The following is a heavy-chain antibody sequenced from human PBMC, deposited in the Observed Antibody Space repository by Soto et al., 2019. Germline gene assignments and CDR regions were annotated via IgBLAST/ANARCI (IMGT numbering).Heavy chain of an antibody. D-gene: IGHD3-3*01. Sequence: ESGGGVVQPGRSLRLSCAASGFTFSSYGMHWVRQAPGKGLEWVAVISYDGSNKYYADSVKGRFTISRDNSKNTLYLQMNSLRAEDTAVYYCAKDLVQAGTIFGVVIIKGYGMDVWGQGTTVTVSS. V-gene: IGHV3-30*18. CDR3: AKDLVQAGTIFGVVIIKGYGMDV. J-gene: IGHJ6*02. CDR2: ISYDGSNK. CDR1: GFTFSSYG.